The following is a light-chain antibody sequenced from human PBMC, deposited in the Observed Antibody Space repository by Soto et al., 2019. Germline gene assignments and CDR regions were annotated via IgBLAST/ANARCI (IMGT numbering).Light chain of an antibody. CDR1: QSVISTH. Sequence: EIVLTQSPGTLSLSPGERATLSCRASQSVISTHLAWYQQKPGLAPRLLIYDTSSRASGIPDRFSGSGSGTDFTLTISRLEPEDVAVYCCQQFDGSLWTFGQGTKVEIK. CDR3: QQFDGSLWT. CDR2: DTS. J-gene: IGKJ1*01. V-gene: IGKV3-20*01.